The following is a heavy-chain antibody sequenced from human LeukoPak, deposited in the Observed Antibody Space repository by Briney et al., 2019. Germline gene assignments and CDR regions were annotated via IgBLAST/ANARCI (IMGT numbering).Heavy chain of an antibody. Sequence: SGGSLRLSCAASGFTFSSYGMHWVRQAPGKGLEWVAFIRYDGSNKYYADSVKGRFTISRDNSKNTLYLQMNSLRAEDTAVYYCARDQGAAAGTNYWGQGTLVTVSS. CDR1: GFTFSSYG. V-gene: IGHV3-30*02. J-gene: IGHJ4*02. D-gene: IGHD6-13*01. CDR3: ARDQGAAAGTNY. CDR2: IRYDGSNK.